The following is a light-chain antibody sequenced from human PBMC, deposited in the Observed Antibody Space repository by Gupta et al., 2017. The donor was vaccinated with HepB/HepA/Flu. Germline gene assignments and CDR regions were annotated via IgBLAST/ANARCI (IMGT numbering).Light chain of an antibody. V-gene: IGLV3-21*01. CDR3: QVWESSSDLYVV. J-gene: IGLJ2*01. CDR1: NIGRKS. Sequence: SYVLPQPPSVSVAPGKTARITCGGNNIGRKSVHWYQQKPGQAPVLVIYYDSDRPSGIPERFSGSNSGNTATLTISRGEDGDEADYYCQVWESSSDLYVVCGGGTKLTVL. CDR2: YDS.